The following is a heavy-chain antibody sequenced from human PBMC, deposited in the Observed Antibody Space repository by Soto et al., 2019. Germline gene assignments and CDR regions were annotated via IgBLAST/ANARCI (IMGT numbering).Heavy chain of an antibody. Sequence: QVQLVQSGAEVKKPGSSVKVSCKASGGTFSSYTISWVRQAPGQGLEWMGRIIPILGIANYAQKFQGRVTITADKSTSTAYMELSSLRSEDTAVYYCARSYYYDSSGYFSAFDIWGQGTMVTVSS. CDR3: ARSYYYDSSGYFSAFDI. CDR2: IIPILGIA. D-gene: IGHD3-22*01. CDR1: GGTFSSYT. J-gene: IGHJ3*02. V-gene: IGHV1-69*02.